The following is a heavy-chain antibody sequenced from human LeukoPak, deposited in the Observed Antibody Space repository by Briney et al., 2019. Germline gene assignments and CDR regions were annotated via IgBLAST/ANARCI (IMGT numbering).Heavy chain of an antibody. CDR3: ARSPDRYYDILTGYYNIWFDP. D-gene: IGHD3-9*01. CDR1: GYTFTNYD. CDR2: MNPDTGIT. Sequence: ASVKVSCKASGYTFTNYDINWVRQATGQGLEWLGWMNPDTGITGSAQKFQGRVTMTRNTSISTAYMELSSLRSDDTAVYYCARSPDRYYDILTGYYNIWFDPWGQGTLVTVSS. J-gene: IGHJ5*02. V-gene: IGHV1-8*01.